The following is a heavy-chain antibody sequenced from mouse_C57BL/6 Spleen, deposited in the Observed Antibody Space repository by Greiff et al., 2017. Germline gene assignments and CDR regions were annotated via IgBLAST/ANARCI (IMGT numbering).Heavy chain of an antibody. CDR2: IDPDNGDT. J-gene: IGHJ2*01. D-gene: IGHD6-1*01. CDR1: GFNIKDDY. V-gene: IGHV14-4*01. Sequence: EVQLQQSGAELVRPGASVKLSCTASGFNIKDDYMHWVKQRPEQGLEWIGWIDPDNGDTEYASKFQGKATISAYTSSNTAYLQLSSLTSEDTAVYYCTVASLDYWGQGTTLTVSS. CDR3: TVASLDY.